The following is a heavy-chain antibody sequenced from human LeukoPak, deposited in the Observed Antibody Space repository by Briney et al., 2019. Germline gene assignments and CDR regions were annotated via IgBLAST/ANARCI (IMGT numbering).Heavy chain of an antibody. D-gene: IGHD5-18*01. CDR2: IYYSGST. CDR3: ATRIQVSWFDP. CDR1: GGSISSSSYY. J-gene: IGHJ5*02. V-gene: IGHV4-61*05. Sequence: SETLSLTCTVSGGSISSSSYYWSWIWQPPGKGLEWIGYIYYSGSTNYNPSLKSRVTISVDTSKNQFSLKLSSVTAADTAVYYCATRIQVSWFDPWGQGTLVTVSS.